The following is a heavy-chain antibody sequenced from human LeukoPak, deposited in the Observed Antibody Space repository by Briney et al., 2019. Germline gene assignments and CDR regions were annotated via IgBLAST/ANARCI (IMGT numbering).Heavy chain of an antibody. CDR1: GFTFSSYG. D-gene: IGHD3-22*01. CDR3: TRTILGYYYDSSGYWFDY. J-gene: IGHJ4*02. Sequence: GGSLRLSCAASGFTFSSYGMHWVRQAPGKGLEWVGFIRSKAYGGTTEYAASVKGRFTISRDDSKSIAYLQMNSLKTEDTAVYYCTRTILGYYYDSSGYWFDYWGQGTLVTVSS. CDR2: IRSKAYGGTT. V-gene: IGHV3-49*04.